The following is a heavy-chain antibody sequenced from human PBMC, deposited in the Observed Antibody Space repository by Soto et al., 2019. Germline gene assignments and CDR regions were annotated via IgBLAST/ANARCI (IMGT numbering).Heavy chain of an antibody. Sequence: VASVKVSCKASGFTFTSSAVQWVRQARGQRLEWIGWIVVGSGSTNYNPSLKSRVTISVDTSKNQFSLKLSSVTAADTAVYYCARGRGIAARRNWFDPWGQGTLVTVSS. J-gene: IGHJ5*02. CDR3: ARGRGIAARRNWFDP. V-gene: IGHV1-58*01. CDR1: GFTFTSSA. CDR2: IVVGSGST. D-gene: IGHD6-6*01.